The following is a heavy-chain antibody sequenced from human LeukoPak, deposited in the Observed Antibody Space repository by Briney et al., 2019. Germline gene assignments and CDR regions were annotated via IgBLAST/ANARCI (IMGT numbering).Heavy chain of an antibody. J-gene: IGHJ6*03. Sequence: GASVKVSCKASGYTFTSHDISWVRQAPGQGLEWMGGIIPIFGTANYAQKFQGRVTITADESTSTAYMELSSLRSEDTAVYYCARGEPAAMDYYYYYMDVWGKGTTVTVSS. D-gene: IGHD2-2*01. CDR3: ARGEPAAMDYYYYYMDV. V-gene: IGHV1-69*13. CDR2: IIPIFGTA. CDR1: GYTFTSHD.